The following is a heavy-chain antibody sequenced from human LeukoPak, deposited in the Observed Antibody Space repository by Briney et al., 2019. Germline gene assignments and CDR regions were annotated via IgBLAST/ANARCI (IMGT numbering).Heavy chain of an antibody. D-gene: IGHD3-3*01. V-gene: IGHV1-58*01. J-gene: IGHJ6*02. Sequence: GASVKVSCKASGFTFTSSAVQWVRQARGQRLEWIGWIVVGSGNTNYAQKFQERVTITRDMSTSTAYMELSSLRSEDTAVYYCARMIFGVVPSYGMDVWGQGTTVTVSS. CDR3: ARMIFGVVPSYGMDV. CDR1: GFTFTSSA. CDR2: IVVGSGNT.